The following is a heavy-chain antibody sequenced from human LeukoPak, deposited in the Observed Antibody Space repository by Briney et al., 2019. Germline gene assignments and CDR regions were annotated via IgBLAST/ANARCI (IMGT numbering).Heavy chain of an antibody. J-gene: IGHJ3*02. D-gene: IGHD3-10*01. Sequence: PGRSLRLSCAASGFTFSSYGMHWVRQAPGKGLEWVAVIWYDGSNKYYADSVKGRFTISRDNPKNTLYLQMNSLRAEDTAVYYCARDTYYGSGSYYNPDAFDIWGQGTMVTVSS. CDR2: IWYDGSNK. CDR3: ARDTYYGSGSYYNPDAFDI. CDR1: GFTFSSYG. V-gene: IGHV3-33*01.